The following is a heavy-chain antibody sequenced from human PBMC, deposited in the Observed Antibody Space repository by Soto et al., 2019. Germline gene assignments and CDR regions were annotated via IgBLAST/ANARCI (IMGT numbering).Heavy chain of an antibody. CDR3: ARSTSYSGYDSDY. Sequence: ASVKVSCKASGYTFTSYDINWVRQATGQGLEWMGWMNPNSGNTGYAQKFQGRVTMTRNTSISTAYMELSSLRSEDTAVYYCARSTSYSGYDSDYWGQGTLVTVSS. V-gene: IGHV1-8*01. CDR1: GYTFTSYD. J-gene: IGHJ4*02. CDR2: MNPNSGNT. D-gene: IGHD5-12*01.